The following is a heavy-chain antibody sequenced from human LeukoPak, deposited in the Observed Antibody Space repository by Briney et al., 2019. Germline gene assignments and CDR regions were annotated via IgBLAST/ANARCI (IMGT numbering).Heavy chain of an antibody. J-gene: IGHJ4*02. Sequence: GGSLRVSCAASGSTFSSHGMHWVRQAPGKGLDWVAFIRYDGSKKFYADSVKGRFTISRDNPKNTLDLQMNSLRTDDTAVYYCAKVDDYYGSGSYLVDSWGQGTLVTVSS. CDR3: AKVDDYYGSGSYLVDS. D-gene: IGHD3-10*01. CDR1: GSTFSSHG. V-gene: IGHV3-30*02. CDR2: IRYDGSKK.